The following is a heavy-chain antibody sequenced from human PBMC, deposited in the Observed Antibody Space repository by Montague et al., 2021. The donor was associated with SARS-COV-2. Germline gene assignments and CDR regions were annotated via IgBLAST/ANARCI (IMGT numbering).Heavy chain of an antibody. D-gene: IGHD3-3*01. V-gene: IGHV3-23*03. CDR1: GFTFSSYA. CDR3: AKDVAIKYDFWSGYRYDAFDI. Sequence: SLSLSLSASGFTFSSYAMNWVRQAPGKGLEWVSVIYSGGSSTYYADSVKGRFTISRDNSKNTLYLQMNSLRAEDTAVYYCAKDVAIKYDFWSGYRYDAFDIGGQGTMVTVSS. CDR2: IYSGGSST. J-gene: IGHJ3*02.